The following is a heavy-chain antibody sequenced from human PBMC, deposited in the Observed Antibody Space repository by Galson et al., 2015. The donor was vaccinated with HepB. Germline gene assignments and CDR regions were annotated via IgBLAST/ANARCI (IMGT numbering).Heavy chain of an antibody. CDR3: TRDKSSGDRARDY. CDR1: GYTFSNYH. D-gene: IGHD6-19*01. J-gene: IGHJ4*02. CDR2: IGISSSFT. Sequence: SLRLSCAASGYTFSNYHIVWVRQAPGQGLEWVSFIGISSSFTQYADSVKGRFTTSRDDAKNSLYLQMVSLKAEDTAVYYCTRDKSSGDRARDYWGQGTLVTVSS. V-gene: IGHV3-11*06.